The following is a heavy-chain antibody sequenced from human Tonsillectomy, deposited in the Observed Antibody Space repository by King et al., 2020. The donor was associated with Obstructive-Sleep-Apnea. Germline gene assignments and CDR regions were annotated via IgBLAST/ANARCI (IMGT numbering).Heavy chain of an antibody. J-gene: IGHJ4*02. CDR2: ISSDGSTK. Sequence: VQLVESGGGVVQPGRSLRLSCGASGFTFSTSGIHWVRQAPGRGLEWVAVISSDGSTKYYADSVKGRFTISRDNSKNTLYLQMNSLRAEDTAVYFCARDPDTNYYDSAGYYYFDYWGQGTLVIVSS. V-gene: IGHV3-30*03. CDR1: GFTFSTSG. D-gene: IGHD3-22*01. CDR3: ARDPDTNYYDSAGYYYFDY.